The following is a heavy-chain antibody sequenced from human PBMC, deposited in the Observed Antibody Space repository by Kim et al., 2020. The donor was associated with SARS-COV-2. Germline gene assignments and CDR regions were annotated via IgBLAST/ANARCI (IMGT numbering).Heavy chain of an antibody. D-gene: IGHD2-2*01. Sequence: SVKVSCKASGGTFSSYAISWVRQAPGQGLEWMGGIIPIFGTANYAQKFQGRVTITADESTSTAYMELSSLRSEDTAVYYCAREGVVVPAAWVGTPHEPYDAFDIWGQGTMVTVSS. V-gene: IGHV1-69*13. CDR1: GGTFSSYA. J-gene: IGHJ3*02. CDR3: AREGVVVPAAWVGTPHEPYDAFDI. CDR2: IIPIFGTA.